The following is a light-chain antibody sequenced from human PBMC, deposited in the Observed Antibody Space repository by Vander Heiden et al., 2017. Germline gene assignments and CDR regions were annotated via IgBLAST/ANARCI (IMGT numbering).Light chain of an antibody. CDR2: WAS. CDR1: QRVLYSSNNKNY. Sequence: DIVMTPSPDSLSVSLGERATINCKASQRVLYSSNNKNYLAWYQQKPGQPPKLLIYWASTRESGVPDRFSGSGSGTDFTLTISSLQAEDVAVYYSQQYYSTPWTFGQGTKVEVK. CDR3: QQYYSTPWT. J-gene: IGKJ1*01. V-gene: IGKV4-1*01.